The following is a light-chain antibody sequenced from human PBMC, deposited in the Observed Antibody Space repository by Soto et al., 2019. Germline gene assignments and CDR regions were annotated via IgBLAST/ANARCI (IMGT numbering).Light chain of an antibody. CDR1: SSDIGGYDF. J-gene: IGLJ2*01. V-gene: IGLV2-8*01. Sequence: QSALTQPPSASGSPGQSVTISCTGTSSDIGGYDFVSWYQHHPGKAPKLIIYEVTKRPPGVPDRFSGSKSGNTASLTVSGLQAEDEADYYCSSYADSKSVLFGGGTKVTVL. CDR2: EVT. CDR3: SSYADSKSVL.